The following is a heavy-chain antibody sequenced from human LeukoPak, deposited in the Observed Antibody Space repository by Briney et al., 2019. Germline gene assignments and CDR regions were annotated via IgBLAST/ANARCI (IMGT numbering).Heavy chain of an antibody. CDR3: ARRFTMTGDAFDI. CDR1: GYSFTSYW. D-gene: IGHD3-22*01. CDR2: IYPGDSDT. V-gene: IGHV5-51*01. J-gene: IGHJ3*02. Sequence: GESLKISCKGSGYSFTSYWIGWVREMPGKGLKWMGIIYPGDSDTRYSPSFQGQVTISADKSISTAYLQWSSLKASDTAMYYCARRFTMTGDAFDIWGQGTMVTVSS.